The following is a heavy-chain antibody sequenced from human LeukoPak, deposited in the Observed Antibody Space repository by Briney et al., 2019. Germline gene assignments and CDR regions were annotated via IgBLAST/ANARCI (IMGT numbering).Heavy chain of an antibody. CDR3: ARDSSITGTRDDAFDI. Sequence: SSETLSLTCTVSGGSISSGSYYWSWIRQPAGKGLEWIGRIYTSGSTNYNPSLKSRVTMSVDTSKNQFSLKLSSVTAADTAVYYCARDSSITGTRDDAFDIWGQGTMVTVSS. D-gene: IGHD1-7*01. V-gene: IGHV4-61*02. CDR1: GGSISSGSYY. J-gene: IGHJ3*02. CDR2: IYTSGST.